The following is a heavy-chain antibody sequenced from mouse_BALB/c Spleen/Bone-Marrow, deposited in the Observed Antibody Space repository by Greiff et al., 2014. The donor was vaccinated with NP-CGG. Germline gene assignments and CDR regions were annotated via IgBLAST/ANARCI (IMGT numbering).Heavy chain of an antibody. J-gene: IGHJ4*01. CDR1: GFTFSDYG. V-gene: IGHV5-15*02. CDR3: AREGGAMDY. CDR2: ISNLAYSI. Sequence: GPLKESGGGLVQPGESRKLSCAASGFTFSDYGMAWGRQAPGEGAEWVAFISNLAYSIYYADTVTGRFTISRENAKNTLYLEMSSLRSEDTAMYYCAREGGAMDYWGQGTSVTVSS.